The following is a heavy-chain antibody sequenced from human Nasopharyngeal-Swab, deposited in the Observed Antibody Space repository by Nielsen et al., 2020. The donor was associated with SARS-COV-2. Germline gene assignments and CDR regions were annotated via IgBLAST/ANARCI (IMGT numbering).Heavy chain of an antibody. CDR1: GGSFSGYY. J-gene: IGHJ4*02. Sequence: SETLSLTCAVYGGSFSGYYWGWIRQPPGKGLEWIGSIYYSGSTYYNPSLKSRVTISVDTSKNQFSLKLSSVTAADTAVYYCARDLVEYDSSGYYYAPPRGFGYWGQGTLVTVSS. CDR3: ARDLVEYDSSGYYYAPPRGFGY. CDR2: IYYSGST. D-gene: IGHD3-22*01. V-gene: IGHV4-34*01.